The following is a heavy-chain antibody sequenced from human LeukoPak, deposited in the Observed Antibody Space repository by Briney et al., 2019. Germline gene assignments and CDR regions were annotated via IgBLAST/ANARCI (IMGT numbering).Heavy chain of an antibody. CDR2: IKQDGSEK. CDR1: GFTFSRYW. D-gene: IGHD3-22*01. V-gene: IGHV3-7*01. Sequence: PGGSLRLSCAASGFTFSRYWMSWVRQAPGKGLEWVANIKQDGSEKYYVDSVKGRSTISRDNAKNSLYLQMNSLRAEDTAVYYCARFPDYYDSSGQLDYWGQGTLVTVSS. CDR3: ARFPDYYDSSGQLDY. J-gene: IGHJ4*02.